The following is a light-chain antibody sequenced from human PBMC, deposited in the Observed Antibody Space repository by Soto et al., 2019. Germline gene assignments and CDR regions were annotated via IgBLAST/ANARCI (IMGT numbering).Light chain of an antibody. V-gene: IGKV1-5*01. J-gene: IGKJ2*01. Sequence: DIQMTQSPSTLSASVGDRVTITCRASQRISSWLAWYQQKPGKAPKRLIYDASSLVSGVPSRFRGSGPGTEVALTISSLQPDDFAAYYCQEYNSYLSTFDQGTKLEIK. CDR2: DAS. CDR1: QRISSW. CDR3: QEYNSYLST.